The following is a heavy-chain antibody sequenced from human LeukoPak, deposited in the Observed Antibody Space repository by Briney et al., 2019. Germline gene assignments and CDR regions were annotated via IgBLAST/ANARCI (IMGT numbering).Heavy chain of an antibody. J-gene: IGHJ4*02. V-gene: IGHV3-9*01. CDR2: ITWNSRGI. Sequence: GRSLRLSCAASGFTFDDYAIHWVRQAPGKGLEWVSGITWNSRGISYADSVNGRFTISRDNAKNSLYLQMNSLRAEDTALYYCARAPDRGDVTIKYFDNWGQGTLITVSS. CDR3: ARAPDRGDVTIKYFDN. D-gene: IGHD4-17*01. CDR1: GFTFDDYA.